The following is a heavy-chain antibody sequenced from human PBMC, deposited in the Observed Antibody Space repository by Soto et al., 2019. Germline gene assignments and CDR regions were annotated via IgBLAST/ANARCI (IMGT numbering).Heavy chain of an antibody. CDR1: AGSISSYY. J-gene: IGHJ4*02. V-gene: IGHV4-59*08. Sequence: QVHLQESGPGLVKSSETLSLTCTVSAGSISSYYWSWIRQPPGKGLEWIGYIYYSGSTNYNPSLKRRLTISIATSKNQFSLKLSSVTAADTAVYYSASRIVGATPYFDYWGQGTLVTVSS. CDR3: ASRIVGATPYFDY. CDR2: IYYSGST. D-gene: IGHD1-26*01.